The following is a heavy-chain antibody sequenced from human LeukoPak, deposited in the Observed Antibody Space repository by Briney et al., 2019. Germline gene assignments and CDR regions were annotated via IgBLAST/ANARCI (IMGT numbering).Heavy chain of an antibody. CDR2: VSSSGRTI. V-gene: IGHV3-48*03. J-gene: IGHJ4*02. Sequence: GGSLTLSCAAFGFSFSSYEMNWVRQAPGKGLEWVSYVSSSGRTIFYSDSVKGRFTISRDNAKNSLFLQMRTLTAEDTAVYYCARDLEYSTAFDYWGQGTLVTVSS. CDR3: ARDLEYSTAFDY. CDR1: GFSFSSYE. D-gene: IGHD6-6*01.